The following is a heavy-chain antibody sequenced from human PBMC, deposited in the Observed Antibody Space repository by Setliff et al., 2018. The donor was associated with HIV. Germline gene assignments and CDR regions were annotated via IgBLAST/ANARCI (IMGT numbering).Heavy chain of an antibody. CDR3: ARQGRPGDFDS. J-gene: IGHJ4*02. CDR2: IYYSGNT. Sequence: SETLSLTCTVSGGSLSSSNYYCGWIRQPPGKGLEWIGSIYYSGNTYYNPSLKSRVTISGDTSKRQFSLKLRAVTAADSAVYYCARQGRPGDFDSWGQGTLVTVSS. D-gene: IGHD7-27*01. V-gene: IGHV4-39*01. CDR1: GGSLSSSNYY.